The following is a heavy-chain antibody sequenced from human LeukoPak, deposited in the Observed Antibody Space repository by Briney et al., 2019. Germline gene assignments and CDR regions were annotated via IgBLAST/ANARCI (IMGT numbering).Heavy chain of an antibody. V-gene: IGHV3-74*01. CDR3: ARANWNYVGLDY. CDR1: KFTFSNYW. D-gene: IGHD1-7*01. Sequence: GGSLRLSCVASKFTFSNYWMHWVRQAPGKGLVWVSRIDSDGSDTTYADSVKGRFTISRDNAKNTLYLQMNSLGAEDTAVYFCARANWNYVGLDYWGQGTLVTVSS. J-gene: IGHJ4*02. CDR2: IDSDGSDT.